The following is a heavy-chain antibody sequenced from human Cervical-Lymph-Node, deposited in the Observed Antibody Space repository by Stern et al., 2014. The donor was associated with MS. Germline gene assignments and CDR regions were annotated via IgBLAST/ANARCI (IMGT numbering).Heavy chain of an antibody. J-gene: IGHJ4*02. V-gene: IGHV4-30-2*01. CDR2: IVHSGSP. D-gene: IGHD4-23*01. Sequence: VQLVESGSGLVKPSQTLSLTCAVSGGSISSGDYSWSWIRQPPGKSLEWIGYIVHSGSPHYNPSLKSRVSISVDRSKNQFSLKLSSVTAADTAMYYCARIFGGNFDNWGQGTLVTVSS. CDR3: ARIFGGNFDN. CDR1: GGSISSGDYS.